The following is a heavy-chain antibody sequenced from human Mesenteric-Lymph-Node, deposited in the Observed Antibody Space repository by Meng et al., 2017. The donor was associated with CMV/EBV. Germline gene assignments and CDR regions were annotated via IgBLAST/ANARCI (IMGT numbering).Heavy chain of an antibody. CDR1: GYTVTSYD. V-gene: IGHV1-8*01. CDR3: ASDHGSGSYYP. J-gene: IGHJ5*02. Sequence: CKTSGYTVTSYDINWVRQATGKGLEWMGWMNPNIGNTGYAQKFQGRVTMTRNNSISTAYMELSSLTSEDTAVYYCASDHGSGSYYPWGQGTLVTVSS. D-gene: IGHD3-10*01. CDR2: MNPNIGNT.